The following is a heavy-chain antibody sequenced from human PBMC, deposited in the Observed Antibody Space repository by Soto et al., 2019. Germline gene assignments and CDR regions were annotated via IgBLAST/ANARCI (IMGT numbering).Heavy chain of an antibody. D-gene: IGHD5-12*01. CDR2: ISAYNGNT. CDR3: ARTDSQGWLREGWFDP. J-gene: IGHJ5*02. V-gene: IGHV1-18*04. CDR1: GYTFTSYG. Sequence: QVQLVQSGAEVKKPGASVKVSCKASGYTFTSYGISWGRQAPGQGLEWMGWISAYNGNTNYAQKLQGRVTKTTDRPTRTAYKQLRSLRSDDTAVYSCARTDSQGWLREGWFDPWGQGTLVTVSS.